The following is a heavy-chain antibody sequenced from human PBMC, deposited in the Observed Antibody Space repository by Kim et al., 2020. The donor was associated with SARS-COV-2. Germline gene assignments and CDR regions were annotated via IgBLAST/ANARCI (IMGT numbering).Heavy chain of an antibody. J-gene: IGHJ3*02. Sequence: GGSLRLSCAASGFTFSSYGMHWVRQAPGKGLEWVAVISYDGSNKYYADSVKGRFTISRDNSKNTLYLQMNSLRAEDTAVYYCAKESPMVRGVIGAFDIWGQGTMVTVSS. D-gene: IGHD3-10*01. V-gene: IGHV3-30*18. CDR3: AKESPMVRGVIGAFDI. CDR1: GFTFSSYG. CDR2: ISYDGSNK.